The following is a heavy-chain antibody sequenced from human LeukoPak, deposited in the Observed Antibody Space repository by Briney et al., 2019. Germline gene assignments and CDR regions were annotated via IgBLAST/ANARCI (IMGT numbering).Heavy chain of an antibody. D-gene: IGHD4-11*01. CDR3: AKTNTRLTVTLFDY. Sequence: PGGSLRLSCAASGFSFSTSEMNWVRQAPGKGLEWVSYISSLGSAIYYADSVKGRFTISRDNAKDSLYLQMNSLRAEDTAVYYCAKTNTRLTVTLFDYWGRGTLVTVSS. V-gene: IGHV3-48*03. J-gene: IGHJ4*02. CDR1: GFSFSTSE. CDR2: ISSLGSAI.